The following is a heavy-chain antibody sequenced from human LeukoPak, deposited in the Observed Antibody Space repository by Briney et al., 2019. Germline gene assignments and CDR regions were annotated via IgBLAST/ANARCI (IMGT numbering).Heavy chain of an antibody. D-gene: IGHD4-17*01. CDR2: ISSSSSYI. Sequence: GGSLRLSCAASGFTLSNYSMNWVRQAPGKGLEWVAFISSSSSYIFYADSLKGRSTISRDNAKNSLYLQMNSLRADDTAVYYCARDLAYGDDGLWGQGTLVTVSS. J-gene: IGHJ4*02. CDR1: GFTLSNYS. V-gene: IGHV3-21*01. CDR3: ARDLAYGDDGL.